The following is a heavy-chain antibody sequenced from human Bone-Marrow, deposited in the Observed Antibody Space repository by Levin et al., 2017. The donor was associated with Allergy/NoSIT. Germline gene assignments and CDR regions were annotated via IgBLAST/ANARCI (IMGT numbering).Heavy chain of an antibody. Sequence: ASVKVSCKTSGYTFSDYGFTWVRQAPGQGLEWMGWISAYTGNIKFAQNFQGRLTLTIDTSTTTAYMVLRSLRSDDTDVYYCARAGATGDALDLWGQGTMVTVSS. J-gene: IGHJ3*01. D-gene: IGHD7-27*01. CDR3: ARAGATGDALDL. CDR2: ISAYTGNI. CDR1: GYTFSDYG. V-gene: IGHV1-18*04.